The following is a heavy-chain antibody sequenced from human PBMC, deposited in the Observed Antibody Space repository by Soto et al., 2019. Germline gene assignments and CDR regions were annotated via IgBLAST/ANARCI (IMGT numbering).Heavy chain of an antibody. Sequence: EASVKVSCKASGDTFTGYYMHWVRQAPGQGLEWMGWINPNSGGTNYAQKFQGWVTMTRDTSISTAYMELSRLRSDDTAVYYCARSGFSREPGQGKILAEFDYWGQGTLVTVSS. CDR1: GDTFTGYY. CDR3: ARSGFSREPGQGKILAEFDY. CDR2: INPNSGGT. D-gene: IGHD3-10*01. J-gene: IGHJ4*02. V-gene: IGHV1-2*04.